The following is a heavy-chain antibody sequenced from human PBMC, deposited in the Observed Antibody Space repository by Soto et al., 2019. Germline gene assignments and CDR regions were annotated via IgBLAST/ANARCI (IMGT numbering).Heavy chain of an antibody. CDR1: GYSFTSYW. D-gene: IGHD3-10*01. V-gene: IGHV5-51*01. CDR3: ARDYYGSGDSARYMDV. J-gene: IGHJ6*03. Sequence: PGESLKISCKGSGYSFTSYWIGWVRQMPGKGLEWMGIIYPGDSDTRYSPSFQSQVTISADKSISTAYLQWSSLKASDTAMYYCARDYYGSGDSARYMDVWGKGTTVTVSS. CDR2: IYPGDSDT.